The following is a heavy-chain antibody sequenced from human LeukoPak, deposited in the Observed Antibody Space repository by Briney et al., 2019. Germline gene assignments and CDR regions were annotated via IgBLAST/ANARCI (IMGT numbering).Heavy chain of an antibody. CDR3: ARHDDIAIFRNGLDV. D-gene: IGHD6-13*01. J-gene: IGHJ6*02. V-gene: IGHV4-59*08. CDR1: GFTFSSYA. CDR2: IYYSRGT. Sequence: GSLRLSCAASGFTFSSYAMSWIRQPPGKGLEWIGYIYYSRGTMYNPSLKSRVTISIDTSKSQLSLKVNSVTAADTAVYYCARHDDIAIFRNGLDVWGQGTTVTVSS.